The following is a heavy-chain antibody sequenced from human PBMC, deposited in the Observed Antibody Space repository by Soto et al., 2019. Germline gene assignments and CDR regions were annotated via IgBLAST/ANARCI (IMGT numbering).Heavy chain of an antibody. V-gene: IGHV3-13*01. J-gene: IGHJ6*02. D-gene: IGHD5-12*01. CDR3: ARDRGGYDFGGMDV. Sequence: EVQLVESGGGLVQPGGSLRLSCAASGFTFSSYDMHWVHQATGKGLEWVSGIGTAGDTYYPGSVKGRFTISRENAKNSLYLQMNSLRAGDTAVYYCARDRGGYDFGGMDVWGQGTTVTVSS. CDR1: GFTFSSYD. CDR2: IGTAGDT.